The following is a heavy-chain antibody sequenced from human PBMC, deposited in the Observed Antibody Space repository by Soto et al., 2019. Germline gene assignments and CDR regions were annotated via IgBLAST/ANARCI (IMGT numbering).Heavy chain of an antibody. V-gene: IGHV1-18*04. CDR1: GYTFTSYG. Sequence: AASVKVSCKASGYTFTSYGISWVRQAPGQGLEWMGWISAYNGNTNYAQKLQGRVTMTTDTSTSTAYMELRSLRSDDTAVYYCARDLEVVVVAARFDYWGQGTLVTVSS. J-gene: IGHJ4*02. D-gene: IGHD2-15*01. CDR2: ISAYNGNT. CDR3: ARDLEVVVVAARFDY.